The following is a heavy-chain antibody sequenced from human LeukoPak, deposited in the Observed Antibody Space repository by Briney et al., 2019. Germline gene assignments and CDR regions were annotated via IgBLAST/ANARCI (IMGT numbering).Heavy chain of an antibody. CDR3: ARWTGSYASGFDY. Sequence: SKTLSLTCTVSGGPISSYYWSWIRQPPGKGLEWIGYIYYSGSTNYNPSLKSRVTISVDTSKNQFSLKLSSVTAADTAVYYCARWTGSYASGFDYWGQGTLVTVSS. CDR1: GGPISSYY. CDR2: IYYSGST. V-gene: IGHV4-59*01. D-gene: IGHD1-26*01. J-gene: IGHJ4*02.